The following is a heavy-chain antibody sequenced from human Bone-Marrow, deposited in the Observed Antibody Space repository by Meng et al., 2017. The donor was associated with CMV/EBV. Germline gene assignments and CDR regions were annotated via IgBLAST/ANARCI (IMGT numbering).Heavy chain of an antibody. D-gene: IGHD3-3*01. J-gene: IGHJ4*02. CDR1: GFTFSDRY. V-gene: IGHV3-72*01. Sequence: GGSLRLSCAASGFTFSDRYIHWVRQSPGKGLEWIGHSRHRADGYTPEYAASVKGIFTIARDDSKESVSLQMNGLQTEVTAVYYCSMGSGYLIGYWGQGTLVTVSS. CDR3: SMGSGYLIGY. CDR2: SRHRADGYTP.